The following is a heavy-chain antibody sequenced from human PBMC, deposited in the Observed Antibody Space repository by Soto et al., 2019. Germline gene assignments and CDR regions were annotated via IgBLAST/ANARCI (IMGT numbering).Heavy chain of an antibody. CDR2: IYYSGST. CDR3: SRADPLDYYYGMDV. CDR1: GGSISSGDYY. Sequence: QVQLQESGPGLVKPSQTLSLTCTVSGGSISSGDYYWSWIRQPPGKGLEWVGYIYYSGSTYYNPSLTSRVTISVDTSKNQFPLKLSSVTAADTAVYYCSRADPLDYYYGMDVWGQGTTVTVSS. J-gene: IGHJ6*02. V-gene: IGHV4-30-4*01.